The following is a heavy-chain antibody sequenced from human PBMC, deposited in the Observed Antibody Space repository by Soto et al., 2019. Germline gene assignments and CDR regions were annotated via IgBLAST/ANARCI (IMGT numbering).Heavy chain of an antibody. CDR1: GFTFSSDA. Sequence: GGSPRLSCAASGFTFSSDAMCWFLQAPGKGLEWVSAISGSGGSTYYADSVKGRFTISRDNSKNTLYLQMNSLRAEDTAVYYCAKDSEWATDPPLDYWGQGTLVTVSS. V-gene: IGHV3-23*01. CDR3: AKDSEWATDPPLDY. J-gene: IGHJ4*02. D-gene: IGHD1-26*01. CDR2: ISGSGGST.